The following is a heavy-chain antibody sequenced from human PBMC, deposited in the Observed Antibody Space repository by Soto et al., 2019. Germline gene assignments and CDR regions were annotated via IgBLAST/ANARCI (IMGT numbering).Heavy chain of an antibody. Sequence: EVHLVESGGDLVQPGGSLRLSCAVSGLTFSSYWMHWVRQAPGKGLEWVSRIDSDGSRTNYADSVKGRFTISRDNAKNKLYLQMNSLRADDTAVYYCVRGGDGDNWGQGPLVIVSS. CDR2: IDSDGSRT. CDR3: VRGGDGDN. J-gene: IGHJ4*02. D-gene: IGHD3-3*01. CDR1: GLTFSSYW. V-gene: IGHV3-74*01.